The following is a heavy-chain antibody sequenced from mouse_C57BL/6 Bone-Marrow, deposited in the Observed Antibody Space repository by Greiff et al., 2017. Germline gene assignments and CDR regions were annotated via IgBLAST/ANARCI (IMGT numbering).Heavy chain of an antibody. CDR3: ARKGLLLRYYYSMDY. D-gene: IGHD1-1*01. V-gene: IGHV2-2*01. J-gene: IGHJ4*01. Sequence: QVQLQQTGPGLVQPSQSLSITCTVSGFSLTSYGVHWVRQSPGKGLEWLGVIWSGGSTDYNAAFISRLSISKDNSKSQVFFKMNSLQADDTAIYDCARKGLLLRYYYSMDYWGQGTSVTVSS. CDR1: GFSLTSYG. CDR2: IWSGGST.